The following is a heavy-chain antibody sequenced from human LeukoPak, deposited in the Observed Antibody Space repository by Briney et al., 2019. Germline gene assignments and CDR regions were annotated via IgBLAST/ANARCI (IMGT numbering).Heavy chain of an antibody. J-gene: IGHJ4*02. D-gene: IGHD3-10*01. CDR3: AKNAMVRGVNTAFDY. CDR2: ISYDGSNK. Sequence: GGSLRLSCAASGFTISSYGMHWVRQAPGKGLEWVAVISYDGSNKYYADSVKGRFTISRDNSKNTLYLQMNSLRAEDTAVYYCAKNAMVRGVNTAFDYWGQGTLVTVSS. V-gene: IGHV3-30*18. CDR1: GFTISSYG.